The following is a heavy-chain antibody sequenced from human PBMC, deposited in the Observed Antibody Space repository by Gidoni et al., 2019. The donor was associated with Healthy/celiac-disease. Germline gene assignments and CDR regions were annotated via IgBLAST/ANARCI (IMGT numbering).Heavy chain of an antibody. CDR1: GYSISSGYY. CDR3: ARAVLRYFDWSP. J-gene: IGHJ5*02. V-gene: IGHV4-38-2*01. CDR2: IYHSGST. D-gene: IGHD3-9*01. Sequence: QVQLQASGPGLVKPSETMSLTCAVSGYSISSGYYWGWIRQPPGKGLEWIGSIYHSGSTYYNPSLKSRVTISVDTSKNQFSLKLSSVTAADTAVYYCARAVLRYFDWSPWGQGTLVTVSS.